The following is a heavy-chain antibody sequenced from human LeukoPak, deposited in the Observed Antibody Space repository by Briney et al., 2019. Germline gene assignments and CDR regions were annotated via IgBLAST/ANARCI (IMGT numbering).Heavy chain of an antibody. CDR2: IYYSGRT. CDR3: ARLSSGWQLDY. J-gene: IGHJ4*02. V-gene: IGHV4-39*01. CDR1: GGSISSSSYF. Sequence: SETLSLTCTVSGGSISSSSYFWGWIRQPPGKGLEWIGSIYYSGRTYYNPSLKSRVTISVDTSKNQFSLKLSSVTAADSAVYYCARLSSGWQLDYWGQGTLVTVSS. D-gene: IGHD6-19*01.